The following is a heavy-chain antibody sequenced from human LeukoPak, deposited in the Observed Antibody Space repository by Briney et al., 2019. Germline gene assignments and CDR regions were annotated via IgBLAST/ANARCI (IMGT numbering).Heavy chain of an antibody. Sequence: GGSLRLSCAASGFTFSSYWMHWVRQAPGKGLVWGSRINSDGSSTSYADSVKGRFTISRDNAKNTLYLQMNSLRAEDTAVYYCARKGLTHRGDAFDIWGQGTMVTVSS. CDR1: GFTFSSYW. D-gene: IGHD3-9*01. CDR2: INSDGSST. V-gene: IGHV3-74*01. J-gene: IGHJ3*02. CDR3: ARKGLTHRGDAFDI.